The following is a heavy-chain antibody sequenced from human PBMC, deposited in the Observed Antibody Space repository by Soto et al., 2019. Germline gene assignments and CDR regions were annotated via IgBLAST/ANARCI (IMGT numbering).Heavy chain of an antibody. Sequence: QLQLVESGGGVVQPGTSLRLSCAASGFRFKSFVMHWVRQAPGKGLDWVAFTSYDGNNKDYGDSVKGRFTVSRDNSQNTLHLQMDFLRPEDTAFYYCARWGTTGGFDLWGQGTLVSVSS. D-gene: IGHD3-16*01. J-gene: IGHJ4*02. CDR2: TSYDGNNK. V-gene: IGHV3-30*19. CDR1: GFRFKSFV. CDR3: ARWGTTGGFDL.